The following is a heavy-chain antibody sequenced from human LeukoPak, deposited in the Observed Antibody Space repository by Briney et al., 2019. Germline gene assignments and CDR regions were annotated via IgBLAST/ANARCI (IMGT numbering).Heavy chain of an antibody. D-gene: IGHD6-25*01. CDR3: AKAQRLSYYMDV. CDR1: GFTFSSYG. J-gene: IGHJ6*03. V-gene: IGHV3-23*01. Sequence: GGSLRLSCAASGFTFSSYGVSWVRQAPGKGLEWVSAISGSGGSTYYADSVKGRFTISRDNSKNTLYLQMNSLRAEDTAVYYCAKAQRLSYYMDVWGKGTTVTISS. CDR2: ISGSGGST.